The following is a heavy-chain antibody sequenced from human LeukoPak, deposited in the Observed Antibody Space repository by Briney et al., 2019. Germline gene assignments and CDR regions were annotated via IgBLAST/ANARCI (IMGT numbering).Heavy chain of an antibody. CDR1: GFTFSSYS. J-gene: IGHJ3*02. V-gene: IGHV3-21*01. CDR2: ISSSSSYI. D-gene: IGHD2-15*01. CDR3: ARDPYSGDAFDI. Sequence: GWSLRLSCAASGFTFSSYSMNWVRQAPGKGLEWVSSISSSSSYIYYADSVKGRFTISRDNAKNSLYLQMNSLRAEDTAVYYCARDPYSGDAFDIWGQGTMVTVSS.